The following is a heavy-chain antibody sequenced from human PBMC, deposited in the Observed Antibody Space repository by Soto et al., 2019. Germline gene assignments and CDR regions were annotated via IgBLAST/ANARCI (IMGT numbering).Heavy chain of an antibody. V-gene: IGHV4-31*03. Sequence: TLSLTCTVSGDSITSGGYYLTWIRQHPGKALDWIGYIHYSGSTYYNPSLKSRVTISVDTSKNQLSLKLSSVTAADTAMYYCARHIVGATDGYYYYGMDVWGQGTTVTVSS. CDR3: ARHIVGATDGYYYYGMDV. D-gene: IGHD1-26*01. J-gene: IGHJ6*02. CDR1: GDSITSGGYY. CDR2: IHYSGST.